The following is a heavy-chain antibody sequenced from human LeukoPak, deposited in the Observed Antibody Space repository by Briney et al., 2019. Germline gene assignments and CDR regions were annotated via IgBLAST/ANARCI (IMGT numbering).Heavy chain of an antibody. CDR3: ARDAHYYDFWSGYYSNWFDL. D-gene: IGHD3-3*01. CDR1: VRYISSYY. Sequence: PSETLSLTCTVSVRYISSYYWTWLQQPPGERLERIGRMYTSGSTSYNPSLKSRVTMSVDTSKTQFPLKLSSVTAADTAVYYCARDAHYYDFWSGYYSNWFDLWGQGTLVTVSS. J-gene: IGHJ5*02. CDR2: MYTSGST. V-gene: IGHV4-4*07.